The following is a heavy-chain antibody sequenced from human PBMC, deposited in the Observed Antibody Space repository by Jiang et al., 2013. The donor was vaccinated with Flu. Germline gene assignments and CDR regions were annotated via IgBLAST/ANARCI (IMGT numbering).Heavy chain of an antibody. CDR1: GGSISSGNYY. J-gene: IGHJ4*02. D-gene: IGHD5-24*01. Sequence: GSGLVKPSQTLSLTCTVSGGSISSGNYYWSWIRQPAGKGLVWIGRIYSSGSTNYNPSLKSRVTISVDTSKNQFSLKLSSVTAADTAVYYCARGLRWLHVFDYWGQGTLVTVSS. V-gene: IGHV4-61*02. CDR3: ARGLRWLHVFDY. CDR2: IYSSGST.